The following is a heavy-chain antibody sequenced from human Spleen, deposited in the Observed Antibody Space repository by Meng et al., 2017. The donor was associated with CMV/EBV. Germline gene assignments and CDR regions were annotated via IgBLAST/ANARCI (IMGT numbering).Heavy chain of an antibody. D-gene: IGHD1-1*01. V-gene: IGHV1-2*02. J-gene: IGHJ4*02. CDR3: ARVLFGLERLVGGFFDY. CDR1: YTFSAYF. CDR2: INSNTGST. Sequence: YTFSAYFMHWVRQAPGQGLEWVRSINSNTGSTKYARKFQGRVTMTRDTSVSAAYMELSSLRSEDTAVYYCARVLFGLERLVGGFFDYWGQGTLVTVSS.